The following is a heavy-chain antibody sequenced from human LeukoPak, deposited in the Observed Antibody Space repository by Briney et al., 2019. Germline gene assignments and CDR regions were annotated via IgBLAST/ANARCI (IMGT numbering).Heavy chain of an antibody. V-gene: IGHV3-48*03. CDR2: ISSSGSTI. CDR1: GFTFSSYE. D-gene: IGHD3-10*02. CDR3: AELGITMIGGV. Sequence: GGSLRLSCAASGFTFSSYEMNWVRQAPGKGLEWVSYISSSGSTIYYADSVKGRLTISRDNAKNSLYLQTNSLRAEDTAVYYCAELGITMIGGVWGKGTTVTISS. J-gene: IGHJ6*04.